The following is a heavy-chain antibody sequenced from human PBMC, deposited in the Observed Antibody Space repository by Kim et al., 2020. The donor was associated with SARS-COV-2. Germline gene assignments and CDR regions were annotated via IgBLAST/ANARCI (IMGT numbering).Heavy chain of an antibody. J-gene: IGHJ3*02. CDR3: TRGGYVCSYSRMDI. D-gene: IGHD2-15*01. V-gene: IGHV3-74*01. Sequence: GGSLRLSCAASGFTFSSYWMHWVRQVPGKGLVWVSRIDSDGSTTTYADSVKGRFTISRDNAKNTLYLQMNSLRTEDTGVYYCTRGGYVCSYSRMDIWGPG. CDR1: GFTFSSYW. CDR2: IDSDGSTT.